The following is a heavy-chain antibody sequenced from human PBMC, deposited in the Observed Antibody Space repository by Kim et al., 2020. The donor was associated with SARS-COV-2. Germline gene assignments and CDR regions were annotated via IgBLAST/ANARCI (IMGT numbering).Heavy chain of an antibody. CDR3: VRVTGGSGWYLDC. CDR2: ISYDGST. Sequence: SETLSLTCTVSGGSISNYYWGWIRQPPGKGLEWIGYISYDGSTNYNPSLKSRVTVSVDTSKNQFSLKLNSVTAADTAVHYCVRVTGGSGWYLDCWGQGTLVIVSS. V-gene: IGHV4-59*01. J-gene: IGHJ4*02. CDR1: GGSISNYY. D-gene: IGHD6-19*01.